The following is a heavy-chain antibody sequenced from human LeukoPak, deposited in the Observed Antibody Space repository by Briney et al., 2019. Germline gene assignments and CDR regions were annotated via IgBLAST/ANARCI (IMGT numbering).Heavy chain of an antibody. CDR2: ISSSSSYI. V-gene: IGHV3-21*01. D-gene: IGHD1-26*01. Sequence: GGSLRLSCAASGFTFSSYAMNWVRQAPGKGLEWVSSISSSSSYIYYADSVKGRFTISRDNAKNSLYLQMNSLRAEDTAVYYCARDRSGSYGYWGQGTLVTVSS. CDR1: GFTFSSYA. J-gene: IGHJ4*02. CDR3: ARDRSGSYGY.